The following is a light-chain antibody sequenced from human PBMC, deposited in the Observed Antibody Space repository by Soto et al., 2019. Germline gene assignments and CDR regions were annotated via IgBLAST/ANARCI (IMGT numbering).Light chain of an antibody. CDR2: GAS. Sequence: EIVMTQSPATLSVSPGERATISCRASQSVSSNLAWYQQKPGQAPRLLIYGASTRATGIPARFSGSGSGTEFTLTISSLQPEDFAVYYCQQYNNYPRTFGQGTKVEIK. CDR3: QQYNNYPRT. J-gene: IGKJ1*01. V-gene: IGKV3-15*01. CDR1: QSVSSN.